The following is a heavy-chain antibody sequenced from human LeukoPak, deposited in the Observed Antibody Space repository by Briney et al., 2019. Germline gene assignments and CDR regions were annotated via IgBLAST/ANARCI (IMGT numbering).Heavy chain of an antibody. Sequence: GASVKVSCKVSGYTLTELSMHWVRQAPGKGLEWMGGFDPEDGETIYAQKFQGRVTMTEDTSTDTAYMELSSLRSEDTAVYYCARGSYGGGNLNFDYWGQGTLVTVSS. CDR3: ARGSYGGGNLNFDY. CDR2: FDPEDGET. J-gene: IGHJ4*02. D-gene: IGHD4-23*01. V-gene: IGHV1-24*01. CDR1: GYTLTELS.